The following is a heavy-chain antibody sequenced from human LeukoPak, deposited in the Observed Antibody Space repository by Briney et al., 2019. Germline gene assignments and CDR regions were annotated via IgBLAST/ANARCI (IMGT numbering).Heavy chain of an antibody. J-gene: IGHJ5*02. CDR2: TYYRSKWYK. D-gene: IGHD5/OR15-5a*01. CDR3: ARGQQCLSQNCFDP. V-gene: IGHV6-1*01. CDR1: GDSFSSNSAA. Sequence: SQTLSLTCATSGDSFSSNSAAWNWIRQSPSRGLEWLGRTYYRSKWYKDYAVSVKSRITINPDTSKNQFSLQLNSVTPEDTAVYYCARGQQCLSQNCFDPWGQGTLVTVSS.